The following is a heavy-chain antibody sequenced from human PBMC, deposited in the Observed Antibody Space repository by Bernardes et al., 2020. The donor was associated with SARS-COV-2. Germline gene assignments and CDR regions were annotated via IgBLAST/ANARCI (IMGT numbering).Heavy chain of an antibody. D-gene: IGHD1-1*01. CDR3: ARGVSEYTNYYFDV. CDR1: GYTFTSYD. Sequence: ASVKVSCKASGYTFTSYDINWVRQATGQGLEWMGWMNPNSGNTGFAQKFQGRVTMTWSTSISTAYMELSSLRSEDTAVYYCARGVSEYTNYYFDVWGQGTTVTVSS. V-gene: IGHV1-8*01. CDR2: MNPNSGNT. J-gene: IGHJ6*03.